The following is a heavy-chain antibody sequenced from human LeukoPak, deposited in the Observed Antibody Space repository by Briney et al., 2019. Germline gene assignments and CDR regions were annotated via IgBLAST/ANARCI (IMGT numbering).Heavy chain of an antibody. D-gene: IGHD5-12*01. J-gene: IGHJ4*02. V-gene: IGHV3-30*18. CDR3: AKDLDIVATQGDY. Sequence: SGGSLRLSCAASGFTFSSYGMHWVRQAPGKGLEWVAVISYDGSNKYYADSVKGRFTISRDNSKNTLYLQMNSLRAEDTAVYYCAKDLDIVATQGDYWGQGTLVTVSS. CDR2: ISYDGSNK. CDR1: GFTFSSYG.